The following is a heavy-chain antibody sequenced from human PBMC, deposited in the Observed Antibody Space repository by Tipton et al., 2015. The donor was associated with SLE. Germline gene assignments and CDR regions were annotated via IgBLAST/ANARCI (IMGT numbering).Heavy chain of an antibody. CDR1: GYTFMDYY. Sequence: QVQLVQSGAEVKKPGASVEVSCKASGYTFMDYYIHWVRLAPGQGFVWMGWIDPSNGATHYVQRFQGRVTMTRDTSIGAVYMELRGLRPDDTAVYYCGREGRGHWPRSAIDYWGQGSLVIVSS. V-gene: IGHV1-2*02. D-gene: IGHD2-15*01. CDR2: IDPSNGAT. J-gene: IGHJ4*02. CDR3: GREGRGHWPRSAIDY.